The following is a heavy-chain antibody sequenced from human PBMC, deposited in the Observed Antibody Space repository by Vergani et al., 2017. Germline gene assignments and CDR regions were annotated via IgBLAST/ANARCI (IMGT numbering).Heavy chain of an antibody. CDR1: GFTFSSYS. J-gene: IGHJ6*03. V-gene: IGHV3-21*01. CDR2: ISSSSSYI. CDR3: ARSYYDFWSGYYTGPYYYYYYYMDV. D-gene: IGHD3-3*01. Sequence: EVQLVESGGGLVQPGGSLRLSCAASGFTFSSYSMNWVRQAPGKGLEWVSSISSSSSYIYYADSVKGRFTISRDSAKNSLYLQMNSLRAEDTAVYYCARSYYDFWSGYYTGPYYYYYYYMDVWGKGTTVTVSS.